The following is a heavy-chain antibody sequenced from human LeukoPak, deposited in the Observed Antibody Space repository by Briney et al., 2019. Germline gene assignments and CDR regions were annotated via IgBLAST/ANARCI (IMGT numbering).Heavy chain of an antibody. CDR3: ARVGYCSGGSCPRRNYYYYYMDV. CDR2: IIPILGTA. V-gene: IGHV1-69*13. Sequence: SVKVSCKASGGTFSSYAISWVRQAPGQGLEWMGGIIPILGTANYAQKFQGRVTITADESTSTAYMELSSLRSEDTAVYYCARVGYCSGGSCPRRNYYYYYMDVWGKGTTVTISS. D-gene: IGHD2-15*01. CDR1: GGTFSSYA. J-gene: IGHJ6*03.